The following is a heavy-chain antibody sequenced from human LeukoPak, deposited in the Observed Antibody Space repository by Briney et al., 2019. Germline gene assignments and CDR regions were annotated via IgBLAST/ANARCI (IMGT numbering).Heavy chain of an antibody. V-gene: IGHV3-21*01. CDR1: GFTFSTYS. J-gene: IGHJ6*02. CDR3: ARVAFGLYVMDV. Sequence: GSLRLSCAASGFTFSTYSMNWVRQAPGKGLEWVSSISSDSDYIYYADSLKGRFTISRDNAKNSLYLQMISLGAEDTAVYYCARVAFGLYVMDVWGQGTTVTVSS. CDR2: ISSDSDYI. D-gene: IGHD3/OR15-3a*01.